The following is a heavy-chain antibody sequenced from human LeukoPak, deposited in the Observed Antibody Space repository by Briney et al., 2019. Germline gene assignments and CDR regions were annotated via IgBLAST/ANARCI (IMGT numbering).Heavy chain of an antibody. J-gene: IGHJ4*02. D-gene: IGHD1-26*01. CDR2: ISTSGRTI. CDR3: AREPTDDEVGLTHDGFDC. Sequence: GGSLRLSCAASGFTFSDYYMGWIRQAPGKGLEWLSYISTSGRTIYYADSMRGRFTISRDNAKNLLYLQMNSLRAEDTAVYYCAREPTDDEVGLTHDGFDCWGQGTLVTVSS. CDR1: GFTFSDYY. V-gene: IGHV3-11*01.